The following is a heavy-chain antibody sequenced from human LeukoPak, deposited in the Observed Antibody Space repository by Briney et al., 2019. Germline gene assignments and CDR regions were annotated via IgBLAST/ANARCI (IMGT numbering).Heavy chain of an antibody. CDR1: GASINSGDYY. Sequence: PSQTLSLTCTVSGASINSGDYYWTWLRQPPGKGLEWIGYIYFSGHTYYNPSLKSRSLMSLDTSKNQFSLGVRSVTAADTAVYYCASKYCTSTSCYETFDRWGQGTLVTVSS. J-gene: IGHJ4*02. CDR3: ASKYCTSTSCYETFDR. D-gene: IGHD2-2*01. V-gene: IGHV4-30-4*08. CDR2: IYFSGHT.